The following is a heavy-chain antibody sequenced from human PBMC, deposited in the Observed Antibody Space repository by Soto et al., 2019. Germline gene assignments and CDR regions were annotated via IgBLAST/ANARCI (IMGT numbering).Heavy chain of an antibody. J-gene: IGHJ4*02. CDR1: GYTFTSFG. D-gene: IGHD6-25*01. CDR3: ARGPAAHLDFDY. V-gene: IGHV1-18*01. Sequence: GASVKVSCKASGYTFTSFGISWVRQAPGQGLEWMGWIDAYNGKTNYAQKFRGRVTMTTDTSTSTAYMELRNLRSDDTAVYYCARGPAAHLDFDYWGQGTLVTVSS. CDR2: IDAYNGKT.